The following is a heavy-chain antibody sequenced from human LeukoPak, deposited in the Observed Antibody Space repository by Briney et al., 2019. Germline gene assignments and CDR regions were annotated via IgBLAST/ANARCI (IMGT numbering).Heavy chain of an antibody. CDR1: GGTFSSYA. J-gene: IGHJ6*02. CDR2: IIPISGTA. Sequence: SVKVSCKASGGTFSSYAISWVRQAPGQGLEWMGGIIPISGTANYAQKFQGRVTITADESTSTAYMELSSLRSEDTAVYYCAVLTSIVVVAANYYYYGMDVWGQGTTVTVSS. D-gene: IGHD2-15*01. V-gene: IGHV1-69*13. CDR3: AVLTSIVVVAANYYYYGMDV.